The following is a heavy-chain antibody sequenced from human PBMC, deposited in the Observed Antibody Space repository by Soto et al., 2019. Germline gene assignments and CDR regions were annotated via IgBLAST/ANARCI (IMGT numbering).Heavy chain of an antibody. D-gene: IGHD3-3*01. CDR2: LIPVFGTA. J-gene: IGHJ4*02. CDR1: GDTFTKYA. V-gene: IGHV1-69*01. CDR3: ARPSVGRIRYLEPFDY. Sequence: QVQLVQSGAEVRKPGSSVKVSCKASGDTFTKYAITWVRQAPGQGLEWVGGLIPVFGTANYAQKLRDRVTITADESTSTVYMELSSLRSEDTAVYYCARPSVGRIRYLEPFDYWGQGTQITVS.